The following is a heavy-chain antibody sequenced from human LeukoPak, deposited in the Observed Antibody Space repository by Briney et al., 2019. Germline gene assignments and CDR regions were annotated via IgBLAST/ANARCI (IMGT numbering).Heavy chain of an antibody. D-gene: IGHD3-22*01. V-gene: IGHV3-7*01. CDR3: ALDYDTSGYSH. Sequence: GGSLRLSCAASGFTFSGYWMGWVRQAPGKGLEWVANINQDGSEKSYVESVKGRFTISRDNAKNSLYLQMNNLRAEDTAVYYCALDYDTSGYSHWGQGALVTVSS. CDR2: INQDGSEK. CDR1: GFTFSGYW. J-gene: IGHJ4*02.